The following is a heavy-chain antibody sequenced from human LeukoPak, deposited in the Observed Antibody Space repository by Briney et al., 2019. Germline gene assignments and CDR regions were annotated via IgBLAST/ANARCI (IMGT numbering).Heavy chain of an antibody. J-gene: IGHJ4*02. CDR1: GFTFSSYA. CDR3: AKGDVDY. CDR2: ISSSGGTT. Sequence: GGSLRLSCAASGFTFSSYAMTWVRQAPGKGLEWVSVISSSGGTTYYADSVKGRFTISRDNSKNTLYLQMNSLGAEDSAVYYCAKGDVDYWGQGTLLTVSS. V-gene: IGHV3-23*01.